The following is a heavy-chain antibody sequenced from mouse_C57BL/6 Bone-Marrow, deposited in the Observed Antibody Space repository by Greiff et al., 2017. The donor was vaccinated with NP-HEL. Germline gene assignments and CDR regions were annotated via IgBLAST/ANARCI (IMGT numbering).Heavy chain of an antibody. V-gene: IGHV1-64*01. CDR3: ARRWLLRGAMDY. CDR2: IHPNSGST. CDR1: GYTFTSYW. Sequence: QVQLQQPGAELVKPGASVKLSCKASGYTFTSYWMHWVKQRPGQGLEWIGMIHPNSGSTNYNEKFKSKATLTVDKSSSTAYMQLSSLTSEDSAVYYCARRWLLRGAMDYWGQGTSVTVSS. J-gene: IGHJ4*01. D-gene: IGHD2-3*01.